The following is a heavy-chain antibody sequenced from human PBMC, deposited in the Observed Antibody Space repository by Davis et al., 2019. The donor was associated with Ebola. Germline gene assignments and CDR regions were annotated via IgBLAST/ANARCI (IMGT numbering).Heavy chain of an antibody. CDR1: GFTFSSYA. CDR2: ISYDGSNK. Sequence: GESLKISCAASGFTFSSYAMHWVRQAPGKGLEWVAVISYDGSNKYYADSVKGRFTISRHSSENTVFLQMNSLRPDDTAVYYCARDPPQSGGYVWGQGTLVTVSS. J-gene: IGHJ4*02. CDR3: ARDPPQSGGYV. D-gene: IGHD5-12*01. V-gene: IGHV3-30*14.